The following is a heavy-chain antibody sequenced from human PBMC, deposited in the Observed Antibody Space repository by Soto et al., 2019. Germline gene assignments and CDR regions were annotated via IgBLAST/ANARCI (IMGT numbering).Heavy chain of an antibody. CDR2: ISGSGGST. CDR3: AKDPTLGYCSSTSCRNWFDP. J-gene: IGHJ5*02. D-gene: IGHD2-2*01. V-gene: IGHV3-23*01. Sequence: GSLRLSCAASGFTFSSYAMSWVRQAPGKGLEWVSAISGSGGSTYYADSVKGRFTISRDNSKNTLYLQMNSLRAEDTAVYYCAKDPTLGYCSSTSCRNWFDPWGQGTLVTVSS. CDR1: GFTFSSYA.